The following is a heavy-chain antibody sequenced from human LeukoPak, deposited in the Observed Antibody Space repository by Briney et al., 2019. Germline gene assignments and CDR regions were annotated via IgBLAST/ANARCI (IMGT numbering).Heavy chain of an antibody. J-gene: IGHJ4*02. Sequence: PGGSLRLSCAASGFTFSSYGMNWVRQAPGKWLEWVSSISSSSIYIYYADSVKGRFTISRDNAKNSLYLQMNSLRAEDTAVYYCAKNTQNYGGPLGYWGQGTLVTVSS. V-gene: IGHV3-21*01. CDR2: ISSSSIYI. CDR3: AKNTQNYGGPLGY. CDR1: GFTFSSYG. D-gene: IGHD1-7*01.